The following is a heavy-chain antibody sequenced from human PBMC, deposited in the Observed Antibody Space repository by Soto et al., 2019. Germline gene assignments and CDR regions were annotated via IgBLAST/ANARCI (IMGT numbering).Heavy chain of an antibody. CDR2: IWYDGSNK. CDR3: ARVGRRYCSGGSCYYYGMDV. Sequence: QVQLVESGGGAVQPGRSLRLSCAASGFTFSSYGMHWVRQAPGKGLEWVAVIWYDGSNKYYADSVKGRFTISRDNSKNTLYLQMNSLRAEDTAVYYCARVGRRYCSGGSCYYYGMDVWGQGTTVTVSS. D-gene: IGHD2-15*01. CDR1: GFTFSSYG. J-gene: IGHJ6*02. V-gene: IGHV3-33*01.